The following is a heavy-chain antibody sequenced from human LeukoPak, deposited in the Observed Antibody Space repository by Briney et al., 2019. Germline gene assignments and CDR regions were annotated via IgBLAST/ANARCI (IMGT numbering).Heavy chain of an antibody. CDR2: ISADGDST. J-gene: IGHJ4*02. V-gene: IGHV3-23*01. D-gene: IGHD6-13*01. CDR1: GFTFGTYA. CDR3: AKTSDPGYSSSWYTYYFDY. Sequence: GGSLRLSCAASGFTFGTYAMNWVRQAPGKGLEWVSAISADGDSTYYADSVKGRFTISRDNSKNTLYLQMNSLRAEDTAVYYCAKTSDPGYSSSWYTYYFDYWGQGTLVTVSS.